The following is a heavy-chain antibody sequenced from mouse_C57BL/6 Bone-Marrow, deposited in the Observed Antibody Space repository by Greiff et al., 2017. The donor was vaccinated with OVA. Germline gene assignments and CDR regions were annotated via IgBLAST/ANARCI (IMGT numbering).Heavy chain of an antibody. J-gene: IGHJ4*01. CDR1: GFTFSSYA. D-gene: IGHD1-1*01. V-gene: IGHV5-9-1*02. Sequence: EVMLVESGEGLVKPGGSLKLSCAASGFTFSSYAMSWVRQTPEKRLEWVAYISSGGDYIYSADTVKGRFTFSRDNARNTLYLQMSSLKSEDTAMYYCTRGAVYYYGSSDAMDYWGQGTSVTVSS. CDR3: TRGAVYYYGSSDAMDY. CDR2: ISSGGDYI.